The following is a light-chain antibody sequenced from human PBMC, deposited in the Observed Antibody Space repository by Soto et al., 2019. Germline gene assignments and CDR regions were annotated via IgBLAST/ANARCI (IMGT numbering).Light chain of an antibody. J-gene: IGKJ3*01. V-gene: IGKV1-39*01. CDR3: QQSYSTPFT. CDR1: QSISSY. Sequence: DIQMTQSPSSLSASVGDRVTITCRASQSISSYLNWYQQKPGKVPKLLIYAASSLQGRVPSRFSGSGSGTDFTLTISSLQPEDFGTYYCQQSYSTPFTFAPGTKVDIK. CDR2: AAS.